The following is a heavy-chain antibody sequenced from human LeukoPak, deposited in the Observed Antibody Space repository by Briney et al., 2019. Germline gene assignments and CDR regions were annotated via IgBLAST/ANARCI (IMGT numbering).Heavy chain of an antibody. V-gene: IGHV1-69*05. CDR2: IIPIFGTA. CDR3: ARARPNIVVVPAAIYWFDP. J-gene: IGHJ5*02. Sequence: ASVKVSCKASGGTFSSYAISWVRRAPGQGLEWMGGIIPIFGTANYAQKFQGRVTITTDESTSTAYMELSSLRSEDTAVYYCARARPNIVVVPAAIYWFDPWGQGTLVTVSS. CDR1: GGTFSSYA. D-gene: IGHD2-2*02.